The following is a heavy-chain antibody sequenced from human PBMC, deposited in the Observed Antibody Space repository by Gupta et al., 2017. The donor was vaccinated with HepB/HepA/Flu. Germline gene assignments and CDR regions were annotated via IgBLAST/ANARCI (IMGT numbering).Heavy chain of an antibody. D-gene: IGHD6-13*01. Sequence: QVQLQQWGAGLLKPSETLFLTCAVYGGSFSGYYWSWNRQPPGKGLEWIGEITHSGSTNYNPSLKSRVTISVDTSKNQFSLKLSSVTAADTAVYYCARVTAGGRYYFDYWGQGTLVTVSS. V-gene: IGHV4-34*01. CDR1: GGSFSGYY. CDR2: ITHSGST. CDR3: ARVTAGGRYYFDY. J-gene: IGHJ4*02.